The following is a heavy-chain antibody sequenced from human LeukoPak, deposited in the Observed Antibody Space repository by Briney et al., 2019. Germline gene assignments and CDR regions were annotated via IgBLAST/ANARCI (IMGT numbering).Heavy chain of an antibody. D-gene: IGHD4-17*01. CDR1: GFTFSSYS. V-gene: IGHV3-48*01. J-gene: IGHJ4*02. Sequence: GGSLRLSCAASGFTFSSYSMNWVRQAPGKGLEWVSYISSSSSTIYYADSVKGRFTISRDNAKNSLYLQMNSLRAEDTAVYYCAREVNGDYSGYYFDYWGQGTLVTVSS. CDR3: AREVNGDYSGYYFDY. CDR2: ISSSSSTI.